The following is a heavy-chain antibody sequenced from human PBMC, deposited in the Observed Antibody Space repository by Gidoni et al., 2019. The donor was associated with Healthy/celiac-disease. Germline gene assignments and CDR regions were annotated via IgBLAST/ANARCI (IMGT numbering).Heavy chain of an antibody. D-gene: IGHD3-10*01. V-gene: IGHV3-30*01. CDR1: GFTFSSYA. CDR3: ARDFSTSYGSGSYFDY. J-gene: IGHJ4*02. Sequence: QVQLVESGGGVVQPGRSLRLSCAASGFTFSSYAMHWVRQAPGKGLEWVVVISYDGSNKYYADSGKGRFTISRDNSKNTLYLQMNSLRAEDTAVCYCARDFSTSYGSGSYFDYWGQGTLVTVSS. CDR2: ISYDGSNK.